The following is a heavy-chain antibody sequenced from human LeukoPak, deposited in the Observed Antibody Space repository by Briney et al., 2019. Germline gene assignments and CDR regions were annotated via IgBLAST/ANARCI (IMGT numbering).Heavy chain of an antibody. CDR2: IGYDGNNK. Sequence: GGSLRLSCAASGFTFSSYGMHWVRQAPGKGLEWVAFIGYDGNNKYYADSAKGRFTISRDNSKNTLYLQMNSLRAEDTAVYYCARGGYYNILTGFRNRILGFDYWGQGTLVTVSS. D-gene: IGHD3-9*01. CDR1: GFTFSSYG. J-gene: IGHJ4*02. CDR3: ARGGYYNILTGFRNRILGFDY. V-gene: IGHV3-30*02.